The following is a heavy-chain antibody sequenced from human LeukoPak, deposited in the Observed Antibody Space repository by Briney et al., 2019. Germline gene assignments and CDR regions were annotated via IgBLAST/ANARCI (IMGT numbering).Heavy chain of an antibody. V-gene: IGHV3-30-3*01. J-gene: IGHJ4*02. D-gene: IGHD2-2*01. CDR2: ISYDGSNK. CDR1: GFTFSSYA. Sequence: GGSLRLSCAASGFTFSSYAMHWVRQAPGKGLEWVAVISYDGSNKYYADSVKGRFTISRDNSKNTLYLQMNSLRAEDTAVYYCAKVGPIVVVPAAMYYFDYWGQGTLVPVSS. CDR3: AKVGPIVVVPAAMYYFDY.